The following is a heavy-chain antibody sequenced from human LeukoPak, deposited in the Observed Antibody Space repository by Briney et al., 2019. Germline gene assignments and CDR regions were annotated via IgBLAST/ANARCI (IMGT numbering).Heavy chain of an antibody. V-gene: IGHV3-23*01. Sequence: GGSLRLSCAASGFTFSSYAMTWVRRAPGKGLEWVSGISGSGGSTYYADSVKGRFTISRDNSKNTLYLQMNSLRAEDTAVYYCAKERRGENVWGSYRDAFDMWGQGTMVTVSS. CDR2: ISGSGGST. CDR3: AKERRGENVWGSYRDAFDM. D-gene: IGHD3-16*02. J-gene: IGHJ3*02. CDR1: GFTFSSYA.